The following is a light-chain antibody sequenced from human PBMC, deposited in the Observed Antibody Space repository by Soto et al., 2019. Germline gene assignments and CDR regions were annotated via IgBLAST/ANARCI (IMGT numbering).Light chain of an antibody. CDR2: GAS. J-gene: IGKJ5*01. CDR1: QFPTY. CDR3: QQRPNWPIT. Sequence: EIVLTQSPATLSLSPGERATLSCRASQFPTYLACYQQRPGQAPRLLIYGASNRATGIPARFSGSGSGTDFTLTISSLEPEDFAVYYCQQRPNWPITFGQGTRLEIK. V-gene: IGKV3-11*01.